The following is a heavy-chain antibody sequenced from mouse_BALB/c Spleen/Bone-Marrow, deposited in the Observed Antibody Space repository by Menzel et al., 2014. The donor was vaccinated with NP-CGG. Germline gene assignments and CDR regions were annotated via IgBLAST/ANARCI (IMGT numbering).Heavy chain of an antibody. V-gene: IGHV4-1*02. J-gene: IGHJ2*01. D-gene: IGHD1-2*01. CDR1: GFDFSRYW. Sequence: EVKVEESGGGLVQPGGSLKLSCAASGFDFSRYWMSWVRQAPGKGLEWIGEINPDSSTINYTPSLKDKFIISRDNAKNTLYLQMRKVRSEDTAPYYCARQGYYGYSDYWGQGTTLTVSS. CDR2: INPDSSTI. CDR3: ARQGYYGYSDY.